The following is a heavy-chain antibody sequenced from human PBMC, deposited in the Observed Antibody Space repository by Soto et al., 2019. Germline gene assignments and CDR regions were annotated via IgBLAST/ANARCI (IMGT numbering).Heavy chain of an antibody. V-gene: IGHV3-64D*08. CDR1: GFTFSSYA. Sequence: GVSLRLSCSASGFTFSSYAMHWVRQAPGKGLEYVSAISSNGGSTYYADSVKGRFTISRDNSKNTLYLQMSSLRAEDTAVYYCVKDVPDYYDSSGYYYHSYYFDYWGQGTLVTVSS. D-gene: IGHD3-22*01. CDR2: ISSNGGST. J-gene: IGHJ4*02. CDR3: VKDVPDYYDSSGYYYHSYYFDY.